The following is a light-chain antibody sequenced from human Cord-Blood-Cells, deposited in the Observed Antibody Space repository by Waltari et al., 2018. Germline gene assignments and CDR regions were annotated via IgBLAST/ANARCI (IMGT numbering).Light chain of an antibody. V-gene: IGKV1-5*03. CDR3: XQYXXXST. CDR2: KAF. CDR1: QSXSSW. J-gene: IGKJ4*01. Sequence: IQMTQSXXTLXASVGXRXTITXRASQSXSSWLAXXQQKPXKAPKXLXYKAFSLESEGXXXFSGXXSGXXXTLTISXLXPXXFATYYCXQYXXXSTFGGGTXXXXX.